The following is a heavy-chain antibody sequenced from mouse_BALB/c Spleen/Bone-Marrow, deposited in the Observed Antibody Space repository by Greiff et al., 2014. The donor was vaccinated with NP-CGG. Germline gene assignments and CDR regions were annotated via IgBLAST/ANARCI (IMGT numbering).Heavy chain of an antibody. Sequence: QVQLKESGAELMKPGASVKISCKATGYTFSSYWVEWVKQRPGHGLEWIGEIFPGSGSTNYNEKFKGKATFTADKSSNTAYMQLSSLTSDDSAVYYCARRWGNYFHFDVWGAGTSVTVSS. J-gene: IGHJ1*01. D-gene: IGHD2-1*01. V-gene: IGHV1-9*01. CDR2: IFPGSGST. CDR3: ARRWGNYFHFDV. CDR1: GYTFSSYW.